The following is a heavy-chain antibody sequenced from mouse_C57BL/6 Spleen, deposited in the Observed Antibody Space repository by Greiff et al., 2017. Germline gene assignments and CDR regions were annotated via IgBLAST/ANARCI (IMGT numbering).Heavy chain of an antibody. CDR3: ARDRDDYPYYAMDY. D-gene: IGHD2-4*01. V-gene: IGHV5-4*01. CDR1: GFTFSSYA. J-gene: IGHJ4*01. Sequence: EVKVVESGGGLVKPGGSLKLSCAASGFTFSSYAMSWVRQTPEKRLAWVATISDGGSYHYYPDNVKGRFTISRDNAKNNLYLQMSQLKSEDTAMYYCARDRDDYPYYAMDYWGQGASVTVSS. CDR2: ISDGGSYH.